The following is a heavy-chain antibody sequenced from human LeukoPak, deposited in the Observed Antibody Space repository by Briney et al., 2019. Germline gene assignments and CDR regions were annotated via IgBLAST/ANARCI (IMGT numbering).Heavy chain of an antibody. CDR2: INPNSGGT. D-gene: IGHD2-2*01. Sequence: ASVKVSCKASGYTFTGYYMHWVRQAPGQGLEWMGWINPNSGGTNYAQKFQGRVTMTRDTSISTAYMELSRLRSDDTAVYYCARDFDPESVVPAAVDYWGQGTLVTVSS. V-gene: IGHV1-2*02. CDR3: ARDFDPESVVPAAVDY. CDR1: GYTFTGYY. J-gene: IGHJ4*02.